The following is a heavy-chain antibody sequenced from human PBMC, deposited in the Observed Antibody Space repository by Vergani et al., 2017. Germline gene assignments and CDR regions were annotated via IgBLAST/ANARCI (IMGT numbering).Heavy chain of an antibody. D-gene: IGHD3-22*01. V-gene: IGHV3-33*01. Sequence: QVQLVESGGGVVQPGRSLRLSCAASGFTFSSYGMHWVRQAPGKGLGWVAVIWYDGSNKYYADSVKGRFTISRDNSKNTLYLQMNSLRAEDTAVYYCARDDYYDSSGYYPGGYWGQGTLVTVSS. CDR1: GFTFSSYG. J-gene: IGHJ4*02. CDR2: IWYDGSNK. CDR3: ARDDYYDSSGYYPGGY.